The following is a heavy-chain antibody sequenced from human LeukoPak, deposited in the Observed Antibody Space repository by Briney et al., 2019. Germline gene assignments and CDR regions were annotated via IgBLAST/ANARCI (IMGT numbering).Heavy chain of an antibody. CDR3: AKFGLIAVAGIDY. Sequence: GGSLRLSCAASGFTFSSYGMHWVRQAPGKRLEWVAVISYDGSNKYYADSVKGRFTISSDNSKNTLYLQMNSLRAEDTAVYYCAKFGLIAVAGIDYWGQGALVTVSS. J-gene: IGHJ4*02. V-gene: IGHV3-30*18. CDR2: ISYDGSNK. D-gene: IGHD6-19*01. CDR1: GFTFSSYG.